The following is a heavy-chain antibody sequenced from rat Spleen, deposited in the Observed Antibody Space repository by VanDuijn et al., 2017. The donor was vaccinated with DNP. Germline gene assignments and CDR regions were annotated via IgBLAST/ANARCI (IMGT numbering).Heavy chain of an antibody. J-gene: IGHJ3*01. Sequence: QVQLKESGPGLVKPSQTLSLTCTVSGFSLTNNGVSWIRQPPEKGLEWVAAISSGGVTYYNSTLKSRLIISRDTSKSQVFLKMNSLQTVDTAIYFCTRGRGYDYDWFPYWGQGTLVTVSS. CDR3: TRGRGYDYDWFPY. CDR2: ISSGGVT. V-gene: IGHV2S12*01. CDR1: GFSLTNNG. D-gene: IGHD1-7*01.